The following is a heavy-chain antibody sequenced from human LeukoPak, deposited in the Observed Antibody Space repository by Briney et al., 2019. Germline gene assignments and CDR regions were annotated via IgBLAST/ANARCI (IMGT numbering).Heavy chain of an antibody. CDR3: LIELERREYYFDY. D-gene: IGHD1-1*01. V-gene: IGHV3-66*01. J-gene: IGHJ4*02. Sequence: GGSLRLSCAASGFTVSSNYMSWVRQAPGKGLEWVSVIYSGGSTYYADSVKGRFAISRDNSKNTLYLQMNSLRAEDTAVYYCLIELERREYYFDYWGQGTLVTASS. CDR1: GFTVSSNY. CDR2: IYSGGST.